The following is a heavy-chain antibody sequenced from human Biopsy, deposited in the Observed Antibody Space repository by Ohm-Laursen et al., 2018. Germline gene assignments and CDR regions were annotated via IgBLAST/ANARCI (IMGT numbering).Heavy chain of an antibody. D-gene: IGHD1/OR15-1a*01. CDR1: RDSISNYY. J-gene: IGHJ6*02. CDR3: AREGLDWDNRRYKGLDV. Sequence: SETLSLTCTVSRDSISNYYWTWIRRPAGKGLEWIGRIYGSGSTNYNPSLRGRVTLSGDTSKNQVSLRLRSVTAADTAVYYCAREGLDWDNRRYKGLDVWGQGATVIVSS. CDR2: IYGSGST. V-gene: IGHV4-4*07.